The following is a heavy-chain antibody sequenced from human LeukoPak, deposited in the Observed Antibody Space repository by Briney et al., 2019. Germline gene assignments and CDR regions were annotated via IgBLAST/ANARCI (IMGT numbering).Heavy chain of an antibody. V-gene: IGHV3-66*01. D-gene: IGHD5-18*01. CDR1: GFTVSSNY. J-gene: IGHJ3*02. CDR3: ARDLDTAMPFDAFDI. CDR2: IYSGGST. Sequence: GGSLRLSCAASGFTVSSNYMSWVRQAPGKGLEWVSVIYSGGSTYYADSVKGRFTISRDNSKNTLYLQMNSLRAEDTAVYYCARDLDTAMPFDAFDIWGQGTMVTVSS.